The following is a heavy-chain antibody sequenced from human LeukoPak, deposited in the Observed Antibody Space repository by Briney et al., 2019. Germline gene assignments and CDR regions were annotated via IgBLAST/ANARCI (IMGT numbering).Heavy chain of an antibody. D-gene: IGHD6-19*01. J-gene: IGHJ4*02. CDR1: AFTFNTYA. CDR3: ARPVRGSSGWYWAADY. Sequence: GGSLRLSCAASAFTFNTYAMHWVRQAPGKGLEWVAFINYDGTNTYYADSVKGRFTISRDNSKNTLYLQMNSLRAEDTAVYYCARPVRGSSGWYWAADYWGQGTLVTVSS. CDR2: INYDGTNT. V-gene: IGHV3-30*19.